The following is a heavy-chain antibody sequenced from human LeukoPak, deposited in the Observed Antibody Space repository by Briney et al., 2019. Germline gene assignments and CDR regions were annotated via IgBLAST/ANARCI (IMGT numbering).Heavy chain of an antibody. CDR2: INPNSGGT. CDR3: ARDIGLGTTVTTDYYYYYYMDV. D-gene: IGHD4-17*01. Sequence: ASVKVSCKASGYTFTGYYMHWVRQAPGQGLEWMGWINPNSGGTNYAQKFQGRVTMTRDTSISTAYMELSRLRSDDTAVYYCARDIGLGTTVTTDYYYYYYMDVWGKGTTVTISS. CDR1: GYTFTGYY. J-gene: IGHJ6*03. V-gene: IGHV1-2*02.